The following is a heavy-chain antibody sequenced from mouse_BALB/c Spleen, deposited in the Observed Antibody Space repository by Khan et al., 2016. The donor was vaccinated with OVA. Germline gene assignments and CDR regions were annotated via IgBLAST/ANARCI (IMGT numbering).Heavy chain of an antibody. J-gene: IGHJ2*01. CDR3: ARIARM. CDR2: IDPPNGNT. V-gene: IGHV14-3*02. Sequence: EVQLQESGADLVKPGATVKLSCTASGLTFKDSYMHWLKQSPEQGLEWLGRIDPPNGNTKYAPTLMCKVTIKEDKSSNTAFLKISSLTSEDTAVYYCARIARMWGQGTTLTVSS. CDR1: GLTFKDSY.